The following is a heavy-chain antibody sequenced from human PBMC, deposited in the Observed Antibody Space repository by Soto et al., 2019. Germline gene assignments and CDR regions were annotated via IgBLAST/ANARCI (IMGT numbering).Heavy chain of an antibody. V-gene: IGHV1-2*02. CDR1: RYIFTAYF. Sequence: QVQLVQSGAEVKKPGASVKVSCKAPRYIFTAYFMHWVRQAPGQGLEWMGWINPNNGATHYGLSFQGRVTMTRDTSICTAYMELSSLRSDDTAVYYCVSHDPGARFDPWGQGTLVIVSS. J-gene: IGHJ5*02. CDR3: VSHDPGARFDP. D-gene: IGHD1-1*01. CDR2: INPNNGAT.